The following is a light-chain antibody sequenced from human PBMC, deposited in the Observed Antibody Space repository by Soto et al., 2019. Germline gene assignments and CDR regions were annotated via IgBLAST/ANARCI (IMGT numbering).Light chain of an antibody. CDR3: QKYYATPFT. CDR2: WAS. CDR1: QNVLYNSNNKNY. J-gene: IGKJ3*01. Sequence: DIVMTQSPDSLAVSLGERATINCKSSQNVLYNSNNKNYLAWYQQKPGQPPKLLIYWASTRESGVPDRFSGSGSGTDFNITIRSLKAADVAVYYCQKYYATPFTFGPGTKVDI. V-gene: IGKV4-1*01.